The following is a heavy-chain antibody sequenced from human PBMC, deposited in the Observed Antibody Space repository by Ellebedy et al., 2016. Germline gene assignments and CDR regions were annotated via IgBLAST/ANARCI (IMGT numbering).Heavy chain of an antibody. CDR2: FYTSGIA. CDR3: AIQNGYNYYMDV. J-gene: IGHJ6*03. D-gene: IGHD5-18*01. Sequence: SETLSLXXTVSGDSISNYYWSWIRQPAGKGLEWIGRFYTSGIAEYNPSLKSRVTMSVDTSKNQFSLNLDSVTAADTAIYYCAIQNGYNYYMDVWGKGTTVTVSS. V-gene: IGHV4-4*07. CDR1: GDSISNYY.